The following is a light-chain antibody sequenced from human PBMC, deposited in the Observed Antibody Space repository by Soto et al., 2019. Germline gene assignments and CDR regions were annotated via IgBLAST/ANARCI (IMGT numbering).Light chain of an antibody. CDR1: SSDVGSYNL. J-gene: IGLJ3*02. CDR3: SSYSSTSTPWV. Sequence: QSVLTQPASVSGSPGQSITISCTGTSSDVGSYNLVSWYQQHPGKAPKLMIYEGSSRPSGVSNRFSGSKSGNTASLTISGLQAEDEADYYCSSYSSTSTPWVFGGGTKLTVL. V-gene: IGLV2-14*02. CDR2: EGS.